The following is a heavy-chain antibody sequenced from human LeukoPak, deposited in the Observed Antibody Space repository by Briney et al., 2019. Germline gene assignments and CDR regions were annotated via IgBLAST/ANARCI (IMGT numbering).Heavy chain of an antibody. J-gene: IGHJ4*02. CDR3: ARACPGFWSGYCNVDY. Sequence: ASVKVSCKASGYTFTSYDINWVRQATGQGLEWMGWMNPNSGNTGYARKLQGRVTITRNTSISTAYMELSSLRSEDTAVYYCARACPGFWSGYCNVDYWGQGTLVTVSS. V-gene: IGHV1-8*03. CDR1: GYTFTSYD. CDR2: MNPNSGNT. D-gene: IGHD3-3*01.